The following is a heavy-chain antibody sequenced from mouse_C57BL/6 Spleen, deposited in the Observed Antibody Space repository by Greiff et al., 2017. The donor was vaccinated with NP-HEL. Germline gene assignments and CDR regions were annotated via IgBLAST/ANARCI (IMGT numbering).Heavy chain of an antibody. V-gene: IGHV1-74*01. J-gene: IGHJ1*03. CDR2: IHPSDSDT. D-gene: IGHD2-3*01. CDR3: AMLWLLPPFDV. CDR1: GYTFTSYW. Sequence: QVQLKQPGAELVKPGASVKVSCKASGYTFTSYWMHWVKQRPGQGLEWIGRIHPSDSDTNYNQKFKGKATLTVDKSSSTAYMQLSSLTSEDSAVYYCAMLWLLPPFDVWGTGTTVTVSS.